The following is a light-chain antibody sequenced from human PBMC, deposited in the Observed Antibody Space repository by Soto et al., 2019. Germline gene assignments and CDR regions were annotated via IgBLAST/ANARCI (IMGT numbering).Light chain of an antibody. CDR2: GAS. CDR3: QQYGGSPNT. J-gene: IGKJ2*01. CDR1: QSVSSSY. Sequence: EIVLTQSPGTLSLSPGERATLSCRASQSVSSSYLAWYQQKPGQAPRLLIYGASSRATGIPDRFSASGSGTDFSLTISRLEPEDFAVYYCQQYGGSPNTFGQGTKLEIK. V-gene: IGKV3-20*01.